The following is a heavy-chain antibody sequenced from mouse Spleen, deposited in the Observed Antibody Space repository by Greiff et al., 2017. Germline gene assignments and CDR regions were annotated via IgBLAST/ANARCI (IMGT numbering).Heavy chain of an antibody. D-gene: IGHD1-1*01. J-gene: IGHJ3*01. Sequence: VKLQESGAELVRPGASVTLSCKASGYTFTDYEMHWVKQTPVHGLEWIGAIDPETGGTAYNQKFKGKAILTADKSSSTAYMELRSLTSEDSAVYYCTRDGYYGSSPYWGQGTLVTVSA. CDR3: TRDGYYGSSPY. CDR2: IDPETGGT. V-gene: IGHV1-15*01. CDR1: GYTFTDYE.